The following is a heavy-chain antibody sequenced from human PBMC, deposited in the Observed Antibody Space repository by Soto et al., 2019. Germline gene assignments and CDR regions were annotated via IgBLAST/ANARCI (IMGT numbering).Heavy chain of an antibody. D-gene: IGHD1-1*01. J-gene: IGHJ3*02. CDR1: EFTLSSYW. CDR2: IKEDGSEK. CDR3: AGETEDAFAI. Sequence: EVQLVESGGGLVQPGGSLRLSCAASEFTLSSYWMSWVRQARGKGLEWVANIKEDGSEKYYVDSVKGRFTISRDNAKNSLYLQMNILRAEDTAVYYCAGETEDAFAIWGQGTMVTVSS. V-gene: IGHV3-7*01.